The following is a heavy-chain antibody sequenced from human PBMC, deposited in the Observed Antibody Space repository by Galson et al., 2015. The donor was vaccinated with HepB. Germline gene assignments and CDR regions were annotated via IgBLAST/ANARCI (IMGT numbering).Heavy chain of an antibody. Sequence: SLRLSCAASGFTVSSNYMSWVRQAPGKGLEWVSVIYSGGSTYYADSVKGRFTISRDNSKNTLYLQMNSLRAEDTAVYYCARDSSDSQADAFDIWGQGTMVTVSS. D-gene: IGHD3-22*01. CDR1: GFTVSSNY. V-gene: IGHV3-53*01. CDR3: ARDSSDSQADAFDI. CDR2: IYSGGST. J-gene: IGHJ3*02.